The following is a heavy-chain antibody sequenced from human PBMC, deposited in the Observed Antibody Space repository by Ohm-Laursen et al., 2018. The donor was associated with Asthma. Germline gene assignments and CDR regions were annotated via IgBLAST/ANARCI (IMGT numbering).Heavy chain of an antibody. V-gene: IGHV4-4*02. Sequence: SETLSLTCAVSGDSISSSYWWSWVRQPPGKGLEWIGEIYPSGSTNYNPSLKSRVTISVDKSKNQFSLNLSSVTAADTALYYCARDGRLRGSFDYWGQGTLVTVSS. CDR2: IYPSGST. CDR1: GDSISSSYW. J-gene: IGHJ4*02. D-gene: IGHD3-10*01. CDR3: ARDGRLRGSFDY.